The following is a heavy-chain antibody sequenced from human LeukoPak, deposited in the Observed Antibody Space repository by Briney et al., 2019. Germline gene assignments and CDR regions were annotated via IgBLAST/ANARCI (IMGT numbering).Heavy chain of an antibody. CDR2: ITNDGGTT. Sequence: GGSLRLSCAASGFTFSSNWMHWVRQAPGKGLVWVSHITNDGGTTTYADSVKGRFTIFRDNAKNTLYPQMNSLRAEDTAVYYCARGGCTSTSCLDYWGQGTLVTVSS. D-gene: IGHD2-2*01. CDR1: GFTFSSNW. J-gene: IGHJ4*02. V-gene: IGHV3-74*01. CDR3: ARGGCTSTSCLDY.